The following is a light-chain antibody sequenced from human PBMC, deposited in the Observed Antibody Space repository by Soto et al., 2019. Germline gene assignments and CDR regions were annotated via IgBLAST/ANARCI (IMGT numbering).Light chain of an antibody. J-gene: IGLJ3*02. Sequence: QSALTQPRSVSGSPGQSVTISCTGTSSDVGGSKYVSWYQQHPGKAPKLMIYDVIERPSGVPDRFSGSKSGNTASLTISGLQAEDGGDYYCCSYAGSFWVFGGGTKLTVL. CDR3: CSYAGSFWV. CDR2: DVI. CDR1: SSDVGGSKY. V-gene: IGLV2-11*01.